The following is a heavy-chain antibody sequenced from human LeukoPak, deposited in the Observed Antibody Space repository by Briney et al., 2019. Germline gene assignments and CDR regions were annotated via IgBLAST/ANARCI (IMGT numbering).Heavy chain of an antibody. CDR1: GFTVSSNY. CDR3: ARGFGYSYGYRQPRYMDV. V-gene: IGHV4-34*01. J-gene: IGHJ6*04. CDR2: INHSGST. D-gene: IGHD5-18*01. Sequence: PGGSLRLSCAASGFTVSSNYMSWVRQPPGKGLEWIGEINHSGSTNNNPSLKSRVTISVDTSTNQFSLKLNSVTAADTAVYYCARGFGYSYGYRQPRYMDVWDKGTTVTVSS.